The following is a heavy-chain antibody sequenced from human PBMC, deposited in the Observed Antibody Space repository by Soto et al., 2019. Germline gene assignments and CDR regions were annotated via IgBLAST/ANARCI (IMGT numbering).Heavy chain of an antibody. CDR1: GGTFSSYA. D-gene: IGHD3-3*01. J-gene: IGHJ4*02. Sequence: GASVKVSCKASGGTFSSYAISWVRQAPGQGLEWMGGIIPIFGTANYAQKFQGRVTITADESTSTAYMELSSLRSEDTAVYYCARVLRPFGVDSKALDYWGQGTLVTVSS. V-gene: IGHV1-69*13. CDR3: ARVLRPFGVDSKALDY. CDR2: IIPIFGTA.